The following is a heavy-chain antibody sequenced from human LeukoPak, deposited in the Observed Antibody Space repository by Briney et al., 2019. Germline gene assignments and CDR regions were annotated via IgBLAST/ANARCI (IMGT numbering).Heavy chain of an antibody. CDR1: GYSISSGYY. CDR3: ARVSRQWLVLEDAFDI. D-gene: IGHD6-19*01. Sequence: ASETLSLTCTVSGYSISSGYYWGWIRQPPGKGLEWIGSIYHSGSTYYNPSLKSRVTISVDTSKNQFSLKLSFVTAADTAVYYCARVSRQWLVLEDAFDIWGQGTMVTVSS. V-gene: IGHV4-38-2*02. J-gene: IGHJ3*02. CDR2: IYHSGST.